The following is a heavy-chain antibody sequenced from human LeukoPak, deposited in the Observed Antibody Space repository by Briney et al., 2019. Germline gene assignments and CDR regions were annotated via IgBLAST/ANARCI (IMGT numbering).Heavy chain of an antibody. CDR2: IYYSGST. Sequence: PSETLSVNCTVSGGSISSSSYYWGWIRQPPGKGLEWIGSIYYSGSTYYNPSLKSRVTISVDTSKNQFSLKLSSVTAADTAVYYCTRDGPRNSGYPDNWGQGTLVTVSS. J-gene: IGHJ4*02. D-gene: IGHD3-22*01. CDR1: GGSISSSSYY. CDR3: TRDGPRNSGYPDN. V-gene: IGHV4-39*07.